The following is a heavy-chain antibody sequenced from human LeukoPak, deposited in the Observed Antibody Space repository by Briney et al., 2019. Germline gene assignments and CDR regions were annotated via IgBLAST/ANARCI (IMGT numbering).Heavy chain of an antibody. CDR2: INSDGSST. V-gene: IGHV3-74*01. CDR3: ARSHDYDSSGNFSYFYGLDV. D-gene: IGHD3-22*01. Sequence: AGGSLRLSCAASGVTFTNYWMHCVRQPPGKGLVWVSRINSDGSSTRYADSVKGRFTISRDNAKNTLYLQMNSLTAEDTAMYYCARSHDYDSSGNFSYFYGLDVWGPGTTVTVSS. CDR1: GVTFTNYW. J-gene: IGHJ6*02.